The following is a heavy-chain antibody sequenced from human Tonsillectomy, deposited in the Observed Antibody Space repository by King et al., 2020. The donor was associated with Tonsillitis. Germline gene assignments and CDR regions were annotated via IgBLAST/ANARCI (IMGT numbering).Heavy chain of an antibody. Sequence: VQLVESGGGVVQPGRSLRLSCAASGFTFSSYGIHWVRQAPGKGLEWVAVISYDGSNKYYADPVKGRFTISRDNSKNTLYLQMNSLRAEDTAVYYCAKSAGSYFSYHHGMDAWGQGTTVTVSS. CDR3: AKSAGSYFSYHHGMDA. D-gene: IGHD6-19*01. CDR2: ISYDGSNK. J-gene: IGHJ6*02. V-gene: IGHV3-30*18. CDR1: GFTFSSYG.